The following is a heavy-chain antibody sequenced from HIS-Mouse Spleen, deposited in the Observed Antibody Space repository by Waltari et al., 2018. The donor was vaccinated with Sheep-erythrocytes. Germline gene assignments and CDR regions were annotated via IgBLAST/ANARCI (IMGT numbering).Heavy chain of an antibody. CDR2: NSSSSSYI. V-gene: IGHV3-21*01. Sequence: EVQLVGSGGGLVKPGGSLSLSCAASGFTFSSYSLNWVRQAPGKGLEWVSSNSSSSSYIYYADSVKGRFTISRDNAKNSLYLQMNSLRAEDTAVYYCARDTGTDAFDIWGQGTMVTVSS. J-gene: IGHJ3*02. D-gene: IGHD1-1*01. CDR1: GFTFSSYS. CDR3: ARDTGTDAFDI.